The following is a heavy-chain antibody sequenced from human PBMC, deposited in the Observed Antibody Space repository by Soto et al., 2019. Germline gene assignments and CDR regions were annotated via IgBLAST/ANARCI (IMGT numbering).Heavy chain of an antibody. J-gene: IGHJ5*02. CDR3: ARAISAEAGNLGNYWFDP. V-gene: IGHV1-69*01. Sequence: QVQLVQSGAEVKKPGSSVKVSCKASGGTFSSYAISWVRQAPGQGLEWMGGIIPIFGTANYAQKFQGRVTSTADESTSTAYMELSSLRSDDTAVYYCARAISAEAGNLGNYWFDPWGQGTLVTVSS. D-gene: IGHD6-13*01. CDR2: IIPIFGTA. CDR1: GGTFSSYA.